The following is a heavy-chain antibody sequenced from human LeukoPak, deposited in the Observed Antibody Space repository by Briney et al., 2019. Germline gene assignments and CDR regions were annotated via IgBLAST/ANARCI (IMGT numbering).Heavy chain of an antibody. CDR2: ISGSGGGT. Sequence: GGSLRLSCAASGFTFSSYAMSWVRQAPGKGLEWVLAISGSGGGTYYADSVKGRFTISRDNSKNTLYLQMNSLRAEDTAVYYCANLGTGPFDYWGQGTLVTVSS. J-gene: IGHJ4*02. CDR3: ANLGTGPFDY. CDR1: GFTFSSYA. V-gene: IGHV3-23*01. D-gene: IGHD3-16*01.